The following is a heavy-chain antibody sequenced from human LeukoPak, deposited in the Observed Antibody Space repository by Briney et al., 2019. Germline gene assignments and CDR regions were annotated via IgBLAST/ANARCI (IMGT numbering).Heavy chain of an antibody. CDR3: ARGESRIAAAVGPDT. V-gene: IGHV3-48*01. CDR2: ISSSSSTI. J-gene: IGHJ4*02. Sequence: PGGSLRLSCAASGFTFSSYSMNWVRQAPGKGLEWVSYISSSSSTIYYADSVKGRFTISRDNAKNSLYLQMNSLRAEDTAVYYCARGESRIAAAVGPDTRGQGTLVTVSS. D-gene: IGHD6-13*01. CDR1: GFTFSSYS.